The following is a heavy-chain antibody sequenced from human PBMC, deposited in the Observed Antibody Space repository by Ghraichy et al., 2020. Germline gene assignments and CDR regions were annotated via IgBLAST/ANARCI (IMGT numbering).Heavy chain of an antibody. J-gene: IGHJ4*02. D-gene: IGHD2-21*02. Sequence: SETLSLTCTVSGGSVSSGSHHWSWIRQPPGKGLEWIGSIYHTGSTNYNPSLKSRVTISVDTSKNQFSLKLRTVTAADTAVYYCARVMTSYCGGDCYSHYFDFLGQGTLVTASS. V-gene: IGHV4-61*01. CDR1: GGSVSSGSHH. CDR2: IYHTGST. CDR3: ARVMTSYCGGDCYSHYFDF.